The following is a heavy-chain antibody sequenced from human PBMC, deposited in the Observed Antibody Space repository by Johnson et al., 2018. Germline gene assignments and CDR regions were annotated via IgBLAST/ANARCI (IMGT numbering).Heavy chain of an antibody. CDR2: INPRDGDT. V-gene: IGHV1-46*04. J-gene: IGHJ3*02. CDR3: ARGSDDSSGTDAFDI. D-gene: IGHD3-22*01. Sequence: QVQLVQSGAEVKKPGASVRISCEASGYSFMSYYMNWVRQAPGHGLEWMGIINPRDGDTNYAQTLQGRVTITADESTSTAYIERSSLRSEETGVYHCARGSDDSSGTDAFDIWGQGTMVTVSS. CDR1: GYSFMSYY.